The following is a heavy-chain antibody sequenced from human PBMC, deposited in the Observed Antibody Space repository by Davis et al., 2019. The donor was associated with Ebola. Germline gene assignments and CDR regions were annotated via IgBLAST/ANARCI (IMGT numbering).Heavy chain of an antibody. D-gene: IGHD3-10*01. CDR1: GFDVSGNY. Sequence: GESLKISCAASGFDVSGNYMTWVRQAPGKGLEWVSLIYSGGSTNYADSVKGRFTISRDNAKNTLYLQMNSLRAEDTAVYYCARDDYYGSGSYFRKPRAFDIWGQGTMVTVSS. CDR3: ARDDYYGSGSYFRKPRAFDI. V-gene: IGHV3-66*01. CDR2: IYSGGST. J-gene: IGHJ3*02.